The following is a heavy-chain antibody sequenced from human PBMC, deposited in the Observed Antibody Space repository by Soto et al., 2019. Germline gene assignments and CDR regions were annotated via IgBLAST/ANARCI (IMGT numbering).Heavy chain of an antibody. Sequence: GGSLRLSCAASGFTFSSYDMHWVRQATGKGLEWVSAIGTAGDTYYPGSVKGRFTISRENAKNSLYLQMNSLRAGDTAVYYCARGNDCSGGSCWERGEYWFDPWGQGTLVTVSS. CDR3: ARGNDCSGGSCWERGEYWFDP. J-gene: IGHJ5*02. CDR1: GFTFSSYD. CDR2: IGTAGDT. V-gene: IGHV3-13*01. D-gene: IGHD2-15*01.